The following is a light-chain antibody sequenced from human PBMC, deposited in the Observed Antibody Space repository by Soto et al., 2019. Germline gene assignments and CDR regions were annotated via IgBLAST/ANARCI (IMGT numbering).Light chain of an antibody. Sequence: QSALTQPASVSGSPGQSITISCTGTSSDVGGYKFVSWYQQHPGKAPKLMIYEVSNRPSGVSNRFSGSKSGNTASLTISGLQAEDEADYYCCSYAGSSTPVVFGGGTKVTVL. CDR3: CSYAGSSTPVV. CDR2: EVS. V-gene: IGLV2-23*02. J-gene: IGLJ2*01. CDR1: SSDVGGYKF.